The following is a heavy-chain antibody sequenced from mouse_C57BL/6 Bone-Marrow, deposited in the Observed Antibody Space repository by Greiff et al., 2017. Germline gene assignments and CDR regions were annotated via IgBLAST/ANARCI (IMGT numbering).Heavy chain of an antibody. V-gene: IGHV2-2*01. CDR1: GFSLTSYG. D-gene: IGHD3-3*01. CDR2: IWSGGST. J-gene: IGHJ1*03. Sequence: VKLVESGPGLVQPSQSLSITCTVSGFSLTSYGVHWVRQSPGKGLEWLGVIWSGGSTDYNAAFISRLSISKDNSKSQVFFKMNSLQADDTAIYYCARKGCHWYFDVWGTGTTVTVSS. CDR3: ARKGCHWYFDV.